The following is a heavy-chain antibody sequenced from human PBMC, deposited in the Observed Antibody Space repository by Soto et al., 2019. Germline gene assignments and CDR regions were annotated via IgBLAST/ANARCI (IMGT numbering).Heavy chain of an antibody. CDR2: MSYEGSDT. CDR3: TMVRVADSALDH. V-gene: IGHV3-30*02. Sequence: GGSLRLSCVGSGFIFSNNAMHWVRQTPGKGLEWVGFMSYEGSDTFYADSVKGRFTISRHNSKNTLFLHMSNLGAEDTAMYYCTMVRVADSALDHWGQGTLVTVSS. CDR1: GFIFSNNA. D-gene: IGHD3-10*01. J-gene: IGHJ4*02.